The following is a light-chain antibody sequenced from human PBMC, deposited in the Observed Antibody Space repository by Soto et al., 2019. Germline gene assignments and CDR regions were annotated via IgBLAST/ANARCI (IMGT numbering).Light chain of an antibody. CDR2: SSY. V-gene: IGLV1-40*01. J-gene: IGLJ1*01. Sequence: QPVLTQPPSVSGAPGQRVTISCTGSSSNIGAGYDVHWFQQFPGTAPKLLIYSSYNRPSGVPDRFSGSKSGTSASLAITGLQAEDEADFYCQSYDSSLSAYVFGTGTNLTVL. CDR3: QSYDSSLSAYV. CDR1: SSNIGAGYD.